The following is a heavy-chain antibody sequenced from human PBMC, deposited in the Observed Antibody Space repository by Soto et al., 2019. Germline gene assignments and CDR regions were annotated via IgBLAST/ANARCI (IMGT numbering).Heavy chain of an antibody. J-gene: IGHJ3*02. CDR1: GGSINNYY. V-gene: IGHV4-59*01. CDR3: AREYYTSPGAFEI. Sequence: QVQLQESGPGLVKPSETLTLTCAVSGGSINNYYWSWIRQPPGKRLEWIGFIYYTGSTKYNPSLTGRVTISLEMSKNQFSLKLNSVTAADTAIYFCAREYYTSPGAFEIWGQGTMVTVSS. D-gene: IGHD3-10*01. CDR2: IYYTGST.